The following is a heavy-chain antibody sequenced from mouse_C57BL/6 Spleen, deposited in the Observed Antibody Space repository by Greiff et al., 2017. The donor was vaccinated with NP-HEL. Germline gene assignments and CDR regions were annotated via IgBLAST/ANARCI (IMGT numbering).Heavy chain of an antibody. J-gene: IGHJ1*03. D-gene: IGHD1-1*01. Sequence: EVQLVESGPGLVKPSQSLSLTCSVTGYSITSGYYWNWIRQFPGNKLEWMGYISYDGSNNYNPSLKNRISITRDTSKNQFFLKLNSVTTEDTATYYCARGDYYGSRLWYFDVWGTGTTVTVSS. V-gene: IGHV3-6*01. CDR1: GYSITSGYY. CDR3: ARGDYYGSRLWYFDV. CDR2: ISYDGSN.